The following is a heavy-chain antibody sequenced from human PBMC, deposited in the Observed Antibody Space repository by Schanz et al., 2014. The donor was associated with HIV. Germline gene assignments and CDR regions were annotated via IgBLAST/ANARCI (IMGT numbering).Heavy chain of an antibody. J-gene: IGHJ6*02. D-gene: IGHD3-16*01. V-gene: IGHV3-23*01. Sequence: EVQLLDSGGGLVQPGGSLRLSCVASGFTFNNYAMTWVRQAPGKGLEWVSSISESGGRSYYADSVNGRFTISRDNSKNTLYLQMNSLRAEDTAVYYCARDGGEVWGQGTTVIVSS. CDR2: ISESGGRS. CDR3: ARDGGEV. CDR1: GFTFNNYA.